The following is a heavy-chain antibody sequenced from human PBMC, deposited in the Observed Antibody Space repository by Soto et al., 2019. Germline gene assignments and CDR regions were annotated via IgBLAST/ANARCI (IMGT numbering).Heavy chain of an antibody. CDR3: ARVHRRGDYFDY. CDR1: GGSISSGGYS. J-gene: IGHJ4*02. D-gene: IGHD3-10*01. V-gene: IGHV4-30-2*01. CDR2: ICHSGST. Sequence: SETLSLTCAVSGGSISSGGYSWSWIRQPPGKGLEWIGYICHSGSTYYNPSLKSRVTISVDRSKNQFSLKLSSVTAADTAVYYCARVHRRGDYFDYWGQGTLVTVSS.